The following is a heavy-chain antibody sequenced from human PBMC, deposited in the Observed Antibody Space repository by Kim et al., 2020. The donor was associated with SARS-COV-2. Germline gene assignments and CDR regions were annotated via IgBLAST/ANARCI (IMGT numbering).Heavy chain of an antibody. D-gene: IGHD3-22*01. CDR2: IDWDDDK. Sequence: SGPTLVHPTPTLTLTCTFSGFSLSTSGMCVSWIRQPPGKALEWLALIDWDDDKYYSTSLKTRLTISKDTSKNQVVLTMTNMDPVDTATYYCARIRVLHYYDSSGYPSDYFDYWGQGTLVTVSS. CDR3: ARIRVLHYYDSSGYPSDYFDY. V-gene: IGHV2-70*01. CDR1: GFSLSTSGMC. J-gene: IGHJ4*02.